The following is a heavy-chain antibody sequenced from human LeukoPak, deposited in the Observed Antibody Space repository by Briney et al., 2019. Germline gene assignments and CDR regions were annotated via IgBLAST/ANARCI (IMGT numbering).Heavy chain of an antibody. CDR3: ARHKHYYDSSGYPYYFDY. CDR2: IYPDDSET. D-gene: IGHD3-22*01. V-gene: IGHV5-51*01. Sequence: HGESLKISCWGSGYNFSDYWLDWMRQMPGKGLEWVAIIYPDDSETRNRPSYQGQVTISADKSISTAYLQWSSLKASDTAMYYCARHKHYYDSSGYPYYFDYWGQGTLVTVSS. CDR1: GYNFSDYW. J-gene: IGHJ4*02.